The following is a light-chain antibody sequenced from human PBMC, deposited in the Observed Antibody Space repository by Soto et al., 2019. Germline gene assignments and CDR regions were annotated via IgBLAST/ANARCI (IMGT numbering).Light chain of an antibody. CDR3: QQYYRYLT. J-gene: IGKJ2*01. CDR2: DAS. V-gene: IGKV1-5*01. CDR1: QSIHRW. Sequence: DIQMTQSPSTLSASVGDRVTITCRASQSIHRWLAWYQQKAGKAPKVLIYDASSLDSGVPSRFSGSGSGTEFTLTISSLQPDDFATYYCQQYYRYLTFGQGTKLEIK.